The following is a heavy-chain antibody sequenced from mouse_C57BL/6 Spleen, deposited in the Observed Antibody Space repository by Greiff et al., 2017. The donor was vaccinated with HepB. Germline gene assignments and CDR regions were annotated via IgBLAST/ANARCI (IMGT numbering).Heavy chain of an antibody. CDR1: GYTFTDYY. CDR3: AREDYYGSSPLYFDY. D-gene: IGHD1-1*01. CDR2: INPYNGGT. V-gene: IGHV1-19*01. J-gene: IGHJ2*01. Sequence: EVQLQQSGPVLVKPGASVKMSCKASGYTFTDYYMNWVKQSHGKSLEWIGVINPYNGGTSYNQQFKGKATLTVDKSSSTAYMELNSLTSEDSAVYYCAREDYYGSSPLYFDYWGQGTTLTVSS.